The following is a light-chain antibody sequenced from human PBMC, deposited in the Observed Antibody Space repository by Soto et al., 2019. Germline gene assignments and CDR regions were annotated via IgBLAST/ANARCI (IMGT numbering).Light chain of an antibody. J-gene: IGKJ1*01. V-gene: IGKV1-5*03. Sequence: DIQMTQSPSTLSASVGDRVTITCRASQSISVWVAWYQQKAGKAPNLLIYKASRLESGVPSRFSGSGSETEFTLTISGLQPGDSATYYCQQYNSYSPTFGQGTKVDIK. CDR2: KAS. CDR1: QSISVW. CDR3: QQYNSYSPT.